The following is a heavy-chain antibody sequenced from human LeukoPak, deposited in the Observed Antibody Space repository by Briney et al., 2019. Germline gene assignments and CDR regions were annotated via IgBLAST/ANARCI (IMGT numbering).Heavy chain of an antibody. CDR1: GYLFTRKW. J-gene: IGHJ3*02. V-gene: IGHV5-51*01. Sequence: RGESLRISCKGSGYLFTRKWIGWVRQMPGKGLEWMGIIYPGDSETRYSPSLQGHVNISADKTISTAYLQWSSLKASDTVMYYCARVRPQDGFDIWGQGRTVTVSS. CDR2: IYPGDSET. CDR3: ARVRPQDGFDI.